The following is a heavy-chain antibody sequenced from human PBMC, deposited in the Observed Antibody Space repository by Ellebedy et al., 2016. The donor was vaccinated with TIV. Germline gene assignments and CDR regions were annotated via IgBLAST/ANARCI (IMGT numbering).Heavy chain of an antibody. CDR2: ISNSGDTT. CDR1: GFTFSCCA. V-gene: IGHV3-23*01. CDR3: ARASTSGWYILDY. D-gene: IGHD6-19*01. Sequence: PGGSLRLSCAASGFTFSCCAMSWVRQAPGKGLEWVSVISNSGDTTYADSVKGRFTISRDNSKNTLYLQMNSLRAEDTAVYYCARASTSGWYILDYWGQGTLVSVSS. J-gene: IGHJ4*02.